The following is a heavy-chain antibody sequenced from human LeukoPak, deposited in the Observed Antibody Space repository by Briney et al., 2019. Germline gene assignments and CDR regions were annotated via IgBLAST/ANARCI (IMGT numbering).Heavy chain of an antibody. J-gene: IGHJ1*01. V-gene: IGHV3-30*18. CDR3: VKEHYFGSGSYPEH. CDR1: GFPFSSYG. CDR2: ISYDGSDK. Sequence: PGRSLRLSCAASGFPFSSYGMHWVRQAPGKGLEWVAVISYDGSDKYYADSMKGRFTISRDNSKNTLYLQMNRLRAHDTAVYYCVKEHYFGSGSYPEHWGQGTLVTVSS. D-gene: IGHD3-10*01.